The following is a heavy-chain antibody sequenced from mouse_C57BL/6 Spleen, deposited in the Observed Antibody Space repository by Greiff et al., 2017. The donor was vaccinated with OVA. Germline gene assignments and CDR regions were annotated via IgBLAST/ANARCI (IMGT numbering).Heavy chain of an antibody. D-gene: IGHD2-1*01. V-gene: IGHV1-81*01. J-gene: IGHJ1*03. CDR1: GYTFTSYG. CDR2: IYPRSGNT. Sequence: QVQLQQSGAELARPGASVKLSCKASGYTFTSYGISWVKQRTGQGLEWIGEIYPRSGNTYYNEKFKGKATLTADKSSSTAYMELRSLTSEDSAVYFCARAYGNPRYFDVWGTGTTVTVSS. CDR3: ARAYGNPRYFDV.